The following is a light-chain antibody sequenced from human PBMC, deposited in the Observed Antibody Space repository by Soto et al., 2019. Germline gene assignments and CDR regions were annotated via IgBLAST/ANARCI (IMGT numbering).Light chain of an antibody. CDR1: QSISSW. V-gene: IGKV1-5*03. J-gene: IGKJ1*01. CDR3: QQYNSYSWT. CDR2: KAS. Sequence: DIQMTQSPSTLSASVGDRVTITCRASQSISSWLAWYQQKPGKAPKLLIYKASSLESGVPSRFRDSGSGTEFTLTISSLQPDDFATYYCQQYNSYSWTFGQGTKVEIK.